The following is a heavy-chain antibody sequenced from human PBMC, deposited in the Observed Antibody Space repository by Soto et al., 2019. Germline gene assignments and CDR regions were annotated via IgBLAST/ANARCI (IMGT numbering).Heavy chain of an antibody. J-gene: IGHJ5*02. CDR2: INHSGST. Sequence: SETLSLSCAVYGGSFSGYYWSWIRQPPGKGLEWIGEINHSGSTNYNPSLKSRVTISVDTSKNQFSLKLSSVTAADTAVYYCARARRRRYCSSTSCYRDWFDPWGQGTLVTVSS. CDR3: ARARRRRYCSSTSCYRDWFDP. D-gene: IGHD2-2*02. V-gene: IGHV4-34*01. CDR1: GGSFSGYY.